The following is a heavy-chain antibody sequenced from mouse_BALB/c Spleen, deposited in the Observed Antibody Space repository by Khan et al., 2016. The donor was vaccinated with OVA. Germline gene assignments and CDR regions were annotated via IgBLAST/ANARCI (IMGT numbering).Heavy chain of an antibody. CDR2: INPNNGGS. J-gene: IGHJ3*01. Sequence: VQLQQSGAELVKTGASVKLSCKASGYTFSSYYLYWVKQRPGQGLEWIGEINPNNGGSNFNEKFKNKATLTVDKSPYTAYMQLSSLPSEDSAVYYCTRSGYGSFAYWGQGTLVTVSA. CDR3: TRSGYGSFAY. V-gene: IGHV1S81*02. CDR1: GYTFSSYY. D-gene: IGHD2-2*01.